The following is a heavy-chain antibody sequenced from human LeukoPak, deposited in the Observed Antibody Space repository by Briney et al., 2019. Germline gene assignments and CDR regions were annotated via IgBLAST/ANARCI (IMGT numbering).Heavy chain of an antibody. CDR3: ARVSPNSYYGSGSYGYDY. CDR2: INHSGST. CDR1: GGSFSGYY. Sequence: SETLSLTCAVYGGSFSGYYWSWIRQPPGKGLEWIGEINHSGSTNYNPSLKSRVTISVDTSKNQFSLKLSSVTAADTAVYYCARVSPNSYYGSGSYGYDYWGQGTLVTVSS. J-gene: IGHJ4*02. D-gene: IGHD3-10*01. V-gene: IGHV4-34*01.